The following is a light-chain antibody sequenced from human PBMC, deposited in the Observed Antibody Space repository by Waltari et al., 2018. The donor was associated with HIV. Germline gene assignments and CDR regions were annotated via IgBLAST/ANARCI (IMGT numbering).Light chain of an antibody. Sequence: QSALTQFASVSGSPGQSINIPCPGTSSDVGNYNPVSWYQQHPGKAPKLMIYEGSNRHLGVSNRFAGPRSCDTASLTIAGLQADDEADYYCCSYANSSTVFGGGTKVTVL. J-gene: IGLJ2*01. CDR3: CSYANSSTV. V-gene: IGLV2-23*01. CDR2: EGS. CDR1: SSDVGNYNP.